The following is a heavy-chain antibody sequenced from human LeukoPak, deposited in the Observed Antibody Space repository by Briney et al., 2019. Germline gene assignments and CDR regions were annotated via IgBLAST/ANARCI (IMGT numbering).Heavy chain of an antibody. J-gene: IGHJ6*02. Sequence: SETLSLTCTVSGGSISSSSYYWGWIRQPPGKGLEWIGSIYYSGSTYYNPSLKSRVIISVDTSKNQFSLKLSSVTAADTAVYYCARHLNYDFWSGLYYYYYYGMDVWGQGTTVTVSS. CDR3: ARHLNYDFWSGLYYYYYYGMDV. D-gene: IGHD3-3*01. CDR2: IYYSGST. CDR1: GGSISSSSYY. V-gene: IGHV4-39*01.